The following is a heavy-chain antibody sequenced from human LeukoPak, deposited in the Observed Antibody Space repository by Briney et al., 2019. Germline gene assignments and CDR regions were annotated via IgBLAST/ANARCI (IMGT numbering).Heavy chain of an antibody. CDR3: ARDQYCSSTSCDNWFDP. CDR1: GYTFTSYG. CDR2: ISAYNGNT. D-gene: IGHD2-2*01. J-gene: IGHJ5*02. V-gene: IGHV1-18*01. Sequence: ASLKVSCEASGYTFTSYGISWVRHAPGQGLEWMGWISAYNGNTNYAQKLQGRVTMPTDTSTSTAYMELRSLRSDDTALYYCARDQYCSSTSCDNWFDPGGQRTLVTVSS.